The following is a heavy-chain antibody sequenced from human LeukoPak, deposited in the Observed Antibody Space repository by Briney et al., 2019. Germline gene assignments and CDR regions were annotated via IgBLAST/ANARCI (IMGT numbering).Heavy chain of an antibody. D-gene: IGHD3-10*01. Sequence: ASVKVSCKASGYTFTGYYMHWVRQAPGQGLEWMGWINPNSGGTNYAQKFQGWVTMTRDTSISTAYMELSRLRSDDTAVYCCAREVITMVRGTLSDYYYGMDVWGQGTTVTVSS. CDR1: GYTFTGYY. J-gene: IGHJ6*02. CDR3: AREVITMVRGTLSDYYYGMDV. CDR2: INPNSGGT. V-gene: IGHV1-2*04.